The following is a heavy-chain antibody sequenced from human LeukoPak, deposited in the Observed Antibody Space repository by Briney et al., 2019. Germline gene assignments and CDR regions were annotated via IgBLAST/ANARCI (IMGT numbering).Heavy chain of an antibody. Sequence: GAAVKVSCKPSGYTFTTYDINWVRQATGQGREWMGWMNPNSGSNGYAQQFQGRITMTRKPFTSTAYMELSSLRSDDTAVYYCARDDYGSGSYSNWGQGTLVSVSS. CDR1: GYTFTTYD. V-gene: IGHV1-8*01. CDR2: MNPNSGSN. CDR3: ARDDYGSGSYSN. J-gene: IGHJ4*02. D-gene: IGHD3-10*01.